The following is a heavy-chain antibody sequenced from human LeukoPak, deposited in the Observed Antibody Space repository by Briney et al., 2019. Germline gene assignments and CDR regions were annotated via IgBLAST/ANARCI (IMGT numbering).Heavy chain of an antibody. CDR2: IYSGGST. CDR3: ARQDYDSSGYYYLGDY. V-gene: IGHV3-66*04. J-gene: IGHJ4*02. Sequence: GGSLRLSCAASGFTVSSNYMSWVRQAPGKGLEWVSVIYSGGSTYYADSVKGRFTISRDNSKNTLYLQMNSLRAEDTAVYYCARQDYDSSGYYYLGDYWGQGTLVTVSS. CDR1: GFTVSSNY. D-gene: IGHD3-22*01.